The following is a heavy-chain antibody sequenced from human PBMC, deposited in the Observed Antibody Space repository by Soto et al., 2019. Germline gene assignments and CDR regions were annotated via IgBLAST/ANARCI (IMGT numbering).Heavy chain of an antibody. CDR3: ARQRGFLEWLFDY. CDR1: GGSISSSSYY. Sequence: SVTLSLTCTVSGGSISSSSYYWGWIRQPPGKGLEWIGSIYYSGSTYYNPSLRSRVTISVDTSKNQFSLKLSSVTAADTAVYYCARQRGFLEWLFDYWGQGTLVTVSS. CDR2: IYYSGST. J-gene: IGHJ4*02. D-gene: IGHD3-3*01. V-gene: IGHV4-39*01.